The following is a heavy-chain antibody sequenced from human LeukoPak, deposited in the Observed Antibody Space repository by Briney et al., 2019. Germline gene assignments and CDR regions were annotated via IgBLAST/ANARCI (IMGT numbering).Heavy chain of an antibody. J-gene: IGHJ4*02. CDR2: IIPIFGTA. CDR1: GGTSSSYA. D-gene: IGHD3-16*02. CDR3: VRSGRYTTTYYFDY. Sequence: ASLKVSCKASGGTSSSYAISCVRETPGQGLGWMGGIIPIFGTANYAQKFRGRVTITTDESTSTAYMELSSPRSEDTAAYYCVRSGRYTTTYYFDYWGQRTLVTVSS. V-gene: IGHV1-69*05.